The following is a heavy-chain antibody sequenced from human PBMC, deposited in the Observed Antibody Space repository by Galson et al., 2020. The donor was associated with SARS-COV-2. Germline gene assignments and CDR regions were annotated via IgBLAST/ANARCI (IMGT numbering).Heavy chain of an antibody. J-gene: IGHJ3*02. Sequence: GESLKISCAASGFTFSSYSMNWVRQAPGKGLEWVSSISSSSSYIYYADSVKGRFTISRDNAKNSLYLQMNSLRAEDTAVYYCARERVHYYDSSGYYLDAFDIWGQGTMVTVSS. V-gene: IGHV3-21*01. CDR1: GFTFSSYS. D-gene: IGHD3-22*01. CDR2: ISSSSSYI. CDR3: ARERVHYYDSSGYYLDAFDI.